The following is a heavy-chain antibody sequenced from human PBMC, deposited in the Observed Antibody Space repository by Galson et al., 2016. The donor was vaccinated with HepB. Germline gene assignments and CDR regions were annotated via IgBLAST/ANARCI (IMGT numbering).Heavy chain of an antibody. Sequence: SETLSLTCSISGASTRSSDLWWGWVRQPPGQGLEWIGSVYWSGTTYDNPSLSRRVSMSADTSTNSFSLKLYSVTAADTAIYYCVASRGVVAITGFYVPARFDFWGQGALVTVSS. D-gene: IGHD3-10*01. CDR2: VYWSGTT. CDR3: VASRGVVAITGFYVPARFDF. V-gene: IGHV4-39*01. CDR1: GASTRSSDLW. J-gene: IGHJ4*02.